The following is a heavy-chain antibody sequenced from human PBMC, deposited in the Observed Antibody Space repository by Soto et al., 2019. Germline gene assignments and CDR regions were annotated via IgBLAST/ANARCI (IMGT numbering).Heavy chain of an antibody. D-gene: IGHD3-22*01. Sequence: EVQLLESGGGLVQPGGSLRLSSAASGITISNYPMSWVRQAPGKGLDWVSGISGSGDRTYYADSAKGRFTISKDISRYSLSLQLDSLGVEDTAVYFCVKDDGGYPSTAPHWGQGTLFTVSS. CDR1: GITISNYP. J-gene: IGHJ4*02. CDR2: ISGSGDRT. V-gene: IGHV3-23*01. CDR3: VKDDGGYPSTAPH.